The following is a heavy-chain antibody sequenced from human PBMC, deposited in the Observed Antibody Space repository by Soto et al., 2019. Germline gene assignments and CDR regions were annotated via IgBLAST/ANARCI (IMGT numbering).Heavy chain of an antibody. J-gene: IGHJ4*02. V-gene: IGHV1-24*01. Sequence: ASVKVSCKVSGYTLTELSMHWVRQAPGKGLEWMGGFDPEDGETIYAQKFQGRVTMTEDTSTDTAYMELSSLRSEETAVYYCATRFMVRGVIHSDYWGQGTLVTVSS. D-gene: IGHD3-10*01. CDR3: ATRFMVRGVIHSDY. CDR1: GYTLTELS. CDR2: FDPEDGET.